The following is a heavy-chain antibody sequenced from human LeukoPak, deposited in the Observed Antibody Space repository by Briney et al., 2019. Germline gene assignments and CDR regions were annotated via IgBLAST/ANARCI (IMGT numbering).Heavy chain of an antibody. CDR2: INHSGST. V-gene: IGHV4-34*01. J-gene: IGHJ4*02. CDR3: ASGQYYDLWSGYYVD. Sequence: SETLSLTCAVYGGSFSGHYWSWIRQPPGKGLEWVGEINHSGSTNYNPSLESRFTISVDTSKNHFSLKLSSVTAADTAVYYCASGQYYDLWSGYYVDWGQGTLVTVSA. D-gene: IGHD3-3*01. CDR1: GGSFSGHY.